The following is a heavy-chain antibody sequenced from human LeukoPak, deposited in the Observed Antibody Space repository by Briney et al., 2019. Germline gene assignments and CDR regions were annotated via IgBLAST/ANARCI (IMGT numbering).Heavy chain of an antibody. Sequence: SETLSLTCAVSGGSISSGGYSWSWIRQPPGKGLEWIGYIYYSGSTYYNPSLKSRVTISVDTSKNQFSLKLSSVTAADTAVYYCARATRAARHFDYWGQGTLVTVSS. CDR1: GGSISSGGYS. CDR3: ARATRAARHFDY. CDR2: IYYSGST. D-gene: IGHD6-6*01. J-gene: IGHJ4*02. V-gene: IGHV4-30-4*07.